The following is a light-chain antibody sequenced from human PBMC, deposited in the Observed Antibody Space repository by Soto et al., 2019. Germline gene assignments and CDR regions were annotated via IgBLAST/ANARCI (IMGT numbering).Light chain of an antibody. Sequence: QSALTQPASVSGSPGQSITISCTGTRSDVGTYNLVSWYQRYPGEAPKLMIYEVTKRPSGVSYRFSGSKSGNTASLTISGLQADDEADYTCCSYASSSTYVCGTGTKLTVL. CDR3: CSYASSSTYV. J-gene: IGLJ1*01. CDR2: EVT. CDR1: RSDVGTYNL. V-gene: IGLV2-23*02.